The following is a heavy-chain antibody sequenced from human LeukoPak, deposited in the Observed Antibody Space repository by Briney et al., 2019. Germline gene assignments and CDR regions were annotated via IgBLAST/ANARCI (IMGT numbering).Heavy chain of an antibody. J-gene: IGHJ4*02. Sequence: ASVKISCXVSGYTFTGYYMHWVQQAHGKGLEWMGLVDPEDGETIYAEKFQGRVTITADTSTDTAYMELSSLRSEDTAVYYCATEEIRQWLVRNDYWGQGTLVTVSS. CDR2: VDPEDGET. D-gene: IGHD6-19*01. CDR1: GYTFTGYY. V-gene: IGHV1-69-2*01. CDR3: ATEEIRQWLVRNDY.